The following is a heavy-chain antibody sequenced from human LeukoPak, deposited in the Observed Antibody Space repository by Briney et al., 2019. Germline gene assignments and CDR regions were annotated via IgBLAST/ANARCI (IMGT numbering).Heavy chain of an antibody. CDR1: GFTFSSYA. D-gene: IGHD2-2*01. Sequence: TGGSLRLSCAASGFTFSSYAMSWVRQAPGKGLEWVSAISGSGGSTYYADSVKGRFTISRDNSKNTLYLQMNSLRAEDTAVYYCAKDIVVVPAAMFPAFDIWGQGTMVTVSS. CDR2: ISGSGGST. CDR3: AKDIVVVPAAMFPAFDI. J-gene: IGHJ3*02. V-gene: IGHV3-23*01.